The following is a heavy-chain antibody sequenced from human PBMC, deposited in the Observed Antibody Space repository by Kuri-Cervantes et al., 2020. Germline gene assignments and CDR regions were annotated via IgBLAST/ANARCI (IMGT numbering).Heavy chain of an antibody. CDR3: ATFPKWGFDY. CDR1: GFTFSSYA. Sequence: LSLTCAASGFTFSSYAMHWVRQAPGKGLEWVAVISYDGSNKYYADSVKGRFTISRDNSKNTLYLQMNSLRDEDTAVYYCATFPKWGFDYWGQGTLVTVSS. D-gene: IGHD1-26*01. J-gene: IGHJ4*02. CDR2: ISYDGSNK. V-gene: IGHV3-30*07.